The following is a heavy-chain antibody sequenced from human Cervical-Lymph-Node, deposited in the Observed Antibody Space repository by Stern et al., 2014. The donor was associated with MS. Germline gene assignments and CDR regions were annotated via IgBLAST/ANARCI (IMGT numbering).Heavy chain of an antibody. CDR1: GGTFSCLS. CDR3: ARDQAGVTAH. V-gene: IGHV1-69*12. CDR2: ITPMFGTS. J-gene: IGHJ4*02. D-gene: IGHD2-8*01. Sequence: QVQLVQSGAELKMPGSSVKVSCKASGGTFSCLSVSWVRRAPGHGLQWSGVITPMFGTSNYVQKCQDRLNIFAVESTQTNYMTLSGLISEYTAIYYCARDQAGVTAHWGQGTLVTVSS.